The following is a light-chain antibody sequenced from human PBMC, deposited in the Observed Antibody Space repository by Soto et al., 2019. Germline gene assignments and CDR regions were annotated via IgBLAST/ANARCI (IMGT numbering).Light chain of an antibody. Sequence: QSALTQPASVSGSPVQSITISCTGTSSDVGGYNYVSWYQQHPGKAPKLMIYDVSNRPSGVSNRFSGSKSGNTASLTISGLQAEDEADYYCRSYTSSSNYVFGTGTKVTVL. CDR1: SSDVGGYNY. CDR3: RSYTSSSNYV. J-gene: IGLJ1*01. V-gene: IGLV2-14*01. CDR2: DVS.